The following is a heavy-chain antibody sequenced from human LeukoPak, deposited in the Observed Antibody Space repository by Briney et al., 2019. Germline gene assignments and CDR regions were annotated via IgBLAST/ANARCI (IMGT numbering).Heavy chain of an antibody. CDR1: GGSITSTNY. V-gene: IGHV4-4*02. Sequence: SETLSLTCGVSGGSITSTNYWTWVRQPPGKGLEWIGEVNLQGSTNYNPSLMGRVAISVDMSENHISLQLTSVTAADTAVYCARENPVVVPAGDAFDIWGQGTMVTVSS. D-gene: IGHD2-2*01. CDR2: VNLQGST. J-gene: IGHJ3*02. CDR3: ARENPVVVPAGDAFDI.